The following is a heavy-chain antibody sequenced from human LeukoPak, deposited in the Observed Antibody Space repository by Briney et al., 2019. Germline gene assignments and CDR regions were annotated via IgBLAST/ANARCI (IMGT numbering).Heavy chain of an antibody. CDR2: IYYSGST. V-gene: IGHV4-61*05. CDR3: ARESERDAFDI. J-gene: IGHJ3*02. CDR1: GGSISSSSYY. Sequence: PSETLSLTCTVSGGSISSSSYYWSWIRQPPGKGLEWIGYIYYSGSTNYNPSLKSRVTISVDRSKNQFSLKLSSVTAADTAVYYCARESERDAFDIWGQGTMVTVSS.